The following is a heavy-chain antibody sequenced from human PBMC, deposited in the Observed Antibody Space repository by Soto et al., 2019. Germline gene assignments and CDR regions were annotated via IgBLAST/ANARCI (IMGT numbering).Heavy chain of an antibody. CDR3: AGDPYYYASGF. CDR1: VFRFSDHY. CDR2: ISSGGGIT. D-gene: IGHD3-10*01. Sequence: PEGSLRLSCAASVFRFSDHYMTWIRQAPGKGLEWVSKISSGGGITYYADSVKGRFTVSRDNAKNSLYLQMNSLRAEDAAVYYCAGDPYYYASGFWGQGTLVTVSS. V-gene: IGHV3-11*01. J-gene: IGHJ4*02.